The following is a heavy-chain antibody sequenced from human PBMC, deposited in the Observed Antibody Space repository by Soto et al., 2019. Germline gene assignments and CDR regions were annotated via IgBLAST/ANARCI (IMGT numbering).Heavy chain of an antibody. Sequence: SETLSLTCAVYGGSFSGYYWGWIRQPPGKGLEWIGYIYYSGSTNYNPSLKSRVTISVDTSKNQFSLKLSSVTAADTAVYYCARDFDYYGSGRRYGMDVWGQGTTVTVSS. J-gene: IGHJ6*02. CDR3: ARDFDYYGSGRRYGMDV. D-gene: IGHD3-10*01. V-gene: IGHV4-59*01. CDR2: IYYSGST. CDR1: GGSFSGYY.